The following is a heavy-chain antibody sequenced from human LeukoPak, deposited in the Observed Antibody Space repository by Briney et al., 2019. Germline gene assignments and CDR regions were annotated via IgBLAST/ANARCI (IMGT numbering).Heavy chain of an antibody. CDR3: ARIGIAAAKFDP. CDR2: IYYSGST. V-gene: IGHV4-59*01. Sequence: SETLSLTCTVSGGSISSYYWSWIRQPPGKGLEWIGYIYYSGSTNYNPSLKSRVTISVDTSKNQFSLKLSSVTAADTAVYYCARIGIAAAKFDPWGQGTLVTVSS. J-gene: IGHJ5*02. D-gene: IGHD6-13*01. CDR1: GGSISSYY.